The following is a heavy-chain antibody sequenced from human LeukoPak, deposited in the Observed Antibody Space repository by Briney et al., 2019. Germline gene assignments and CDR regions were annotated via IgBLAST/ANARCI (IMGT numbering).Heavy chain of an antibody. CDR1: GFSFSSYW. V-gene: IGHV3-74*01. Sequence: TGGSLRLSCAASGFSFSSYWMHWVRQAPGKGLVWVSRINSNGRSTSYADSVKGRFTISGDNAKNTLYLEMNNLRAEDTAVYYCTRDVWGDRDNYFDCWGQGTLVTVSS. CDR3: TRDVWGDRDNYFDC. J-gene: IGHJ4*02. D-gene: IGHD2-8*01. CDR2: INSNGRST.